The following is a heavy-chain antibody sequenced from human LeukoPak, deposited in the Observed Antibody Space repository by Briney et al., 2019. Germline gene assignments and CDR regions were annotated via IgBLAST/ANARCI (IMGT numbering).Heavy chain of an antibody. Sequence: PGRSLRLSCAASGFTFSDYGIHWVRQAPGRGLEWVAVTWYDGSNKYYADSVKGRFTISRDNSKNTLYLQMNSLRAEDTAVYYCARGLGYDGFDYWGQGTLVTVSS. V-gene: IGHV3-33*01. CDR2: TWYDGSNK. CDR1: GFTFSDYG. J-gene: IGHJ4*02. D-gene: IGHD5-12*01. CDR3: ARGLGYDGFDY.